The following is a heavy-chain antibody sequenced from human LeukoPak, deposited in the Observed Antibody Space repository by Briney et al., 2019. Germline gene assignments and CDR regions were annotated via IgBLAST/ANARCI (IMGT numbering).Heavy chain of an antibody. CDR3: AKDKEDYYGSGSHFDY. CDR1: GFTFDDYA. CDR2: ISWDSGSI. Sequence: PGGSLRLSCAASGFTFDDYAMHWVRHAPGKGLEWVSGISWDSGSIGYADSVKGRFTISRDNAKNSLYLQMNSLRAEDMALYYCAKDKEDYYGSGSHFDYWGQGTLVTVSS. D-gene: IGHD3-10*01. V-gene: IGHV3-9*03. J-gene: IGHJ4*02.